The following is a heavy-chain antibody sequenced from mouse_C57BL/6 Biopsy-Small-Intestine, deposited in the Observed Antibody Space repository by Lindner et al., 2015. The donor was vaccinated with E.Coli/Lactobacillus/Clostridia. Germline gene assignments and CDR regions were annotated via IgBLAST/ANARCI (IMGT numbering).Heavy chain of an antibody. Sequence: VQLQESGGGLVQPGGSLSLSCAASGFTFTDYYMSWVRQPPGKALEWLALIRNKANGYTTEYSASVKGRFTISRDNSQSILYLQMNALRAEDSATYYCARDIESWFAYWGQGTLVTVSA. CDR1: GFTFTDYY. V-gene: IGHV7-3*04. J-gene: IGHJ3*01. CDR2: IRNKANGYTT. CDR3: ARDIESWFAY.